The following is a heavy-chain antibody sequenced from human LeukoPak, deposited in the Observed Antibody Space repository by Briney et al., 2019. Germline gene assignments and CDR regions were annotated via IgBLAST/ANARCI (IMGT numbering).Heavy chain of an antibody. J-gene: IGHJ4*02. CDR3: ARDGMDYYDSSGYYPN. CDR2: IIPILGIA. D-gene: IGHD3-22*01. Sequence: SVKVSCKASGGTFSSYTISWVRQAPGQGLEWMGRIIPILGIANYAQKFQGRVTITADKSTSTAYMELSSLRSEDTAVYYCARDGMDYYDSSGYYPNWGQGTLVTVSS. V-gene: IGHV1-69*04. CDR1: GGTFSSYT.